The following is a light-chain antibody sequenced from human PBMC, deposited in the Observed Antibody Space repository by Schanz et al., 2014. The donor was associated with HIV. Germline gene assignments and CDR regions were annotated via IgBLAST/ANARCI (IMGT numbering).Light chain of an antibody. Sequence: QSALTQPASVSGSPGQSITISCTGTSSDVGGYNYVSWYQQHPGKAPKLMIYDVSNRPSGVSSRFSGSKSGNTASLTISGLQAEDEADYYCCSYTTTSTYVFRAGTKLTVL. V-gene: IGLV2-14*03. J-gene: IGLJ1*01. CDR2: DVS. CDR1: SSDVGGYNY. CDR3: CSYTTTSTYV.